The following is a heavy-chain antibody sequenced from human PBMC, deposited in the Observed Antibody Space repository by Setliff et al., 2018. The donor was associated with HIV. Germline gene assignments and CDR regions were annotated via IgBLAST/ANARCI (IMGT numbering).Heavy chain of an antibody. CDR3: ARAPAKWELRFGYAFDI. CDR1: GYTFTSYA. D-gene: IGHD1-26*01. CDR2: INAGNGNT. J-gene: IGHJ3*02. V-gene: IGHV1-3*01. Sequence: GASVKVSCKASGYTFTSYAMHWVRQAPGQRLEWMGWINAGNGNTKYSQKFQGRVTITRDTPASTAYMELSSLRSEDTAVYYCARAPAKWELRFGYAFDIWGQGTMVTVSS.